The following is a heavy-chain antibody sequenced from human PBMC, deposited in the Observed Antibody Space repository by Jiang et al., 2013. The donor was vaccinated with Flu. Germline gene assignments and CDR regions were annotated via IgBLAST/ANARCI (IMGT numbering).Heavy chain of an antibody. Sequence: QLLESGGGVVQPGRSLRLSCAASGFTFSSYGMHWVRQAPGKGLEWVAVIWYDGSNKYYADSVKGRFTISRDNSKNTLYLQMNSLRAEDTAVYYCARDFLGMPPGFDYWGQGTLVTVSS. V-gene: IGHV3-33*01. CDR3: ARDFLGMPPGFDY. D-gene: IGHD7-27*01. J-gene: IGHJ4*02. CDR1: GFTFSSYG. CDR2: IWYDGSNK.